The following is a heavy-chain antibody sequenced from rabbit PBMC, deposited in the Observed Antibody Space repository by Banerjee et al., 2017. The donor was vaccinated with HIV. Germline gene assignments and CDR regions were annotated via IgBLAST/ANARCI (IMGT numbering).Heavy chain of an antibody. D-gene: IGHD5-1*01. J-gene: IGHJ3*01. Sequence: EESGGGLVKPEGSLTLTCKASGFDFSSYAMCWVRQAPGKGPEWIACIGGGDGSTYYASWVNGRFTVSRSTSLHTVTLQMTSLTAADTATYFCVRAEYASYPTRLDLWGQGTLVTVS. CDR1: GFDFSSYA. CDR2: IGGGDGST. V-gene: IGHV1S47*01. CDR3: VRAEYASYPTRLDL.